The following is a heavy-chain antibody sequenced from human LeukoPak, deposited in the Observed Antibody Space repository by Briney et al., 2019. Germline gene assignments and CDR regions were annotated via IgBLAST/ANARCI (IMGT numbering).Heavy chain of an antibody. D-gene: IGHD2-2*01. CDR1: GYTFTSYD. CDR2: MNPNSGNT. J-gene: IGHJ4*02. Sequence: ASVKVSCKASGYTFTSYDINWVRQATGQGLEWMGWMNPNSGNTGYAQKFQGRVTMTRDTSISTAYMEVNSLRSEDTAVYYCARVDRYCSSTTCYAPNGYWGQGTPVTVSS. V-gene: IGHV1-8*01. CDR3: ARVDRYCSSTTCYAPNGY.